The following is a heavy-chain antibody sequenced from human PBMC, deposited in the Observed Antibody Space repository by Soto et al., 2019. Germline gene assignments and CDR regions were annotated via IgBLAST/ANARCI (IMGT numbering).Heavy chain of an antibody. CDR2: IVVGSGTT. D-gene: IGHD3-10*01. CDR3: AATLDANSGSGYYGMDV. Sequence: ASVKVSCKASGFTFTSSAVQWVRQARGQPLEWIGWIVVGSGTTNYAQRFRERVTITRDMSTSTAYMDLSSLRSEDTAVYYCAATLDANSGSGYYGMDVWGQGTTVTVSS. V-gene: IGHV1-58*01. J-gene: IGHJ6*02. CDR1: GFTFTSSA.